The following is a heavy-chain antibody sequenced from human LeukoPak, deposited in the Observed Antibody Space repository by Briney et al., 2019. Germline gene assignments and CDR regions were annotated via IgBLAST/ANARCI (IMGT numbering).Heavy chain of an antibody. V-gene: IGHV4-30-2*01. D-gene: IGHD3-3*01. CDR3: ARASPITIHFDY. CDR1: GGSISSGGYS. CDR2: IYHSGST. Sequence: SQTLSLTCAVSGGSISSGGYSWSWIRQLPGKDLEWIGYIYHSGSTYYNPSLKSRVTISVDRSKNQFSLKLSSVTAADTAVYYCARASPITIHFDYWGQGTLVTVSS. J-gene: IGHJ4*02.